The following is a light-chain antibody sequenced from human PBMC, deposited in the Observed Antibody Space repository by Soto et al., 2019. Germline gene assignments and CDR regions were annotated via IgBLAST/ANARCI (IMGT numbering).Light chain of an antibody. Sequence: QSALTQPPSASGFFGRSVTISCTGTSSDFGGYNYVSWYQQHPGKAPKLMIYEVSERPSGVPDRFSGSKSGNTASLTVSGLQADDEADYYCSSYSGTNYHYVFGTGTKVTVL. V-gene: IGLV2-8*01. CDR2: EVS. CDR3: SSYSGTNYHYV. J-gene: IGLJ1*01. CDR1: SSDFGGYNY.